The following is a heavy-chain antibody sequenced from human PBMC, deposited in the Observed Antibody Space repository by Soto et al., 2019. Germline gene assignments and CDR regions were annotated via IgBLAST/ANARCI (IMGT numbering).Heavy chain of an antibody. J-gene: IGHJ5*02. D-gene: IGHD3-10*01. CDR3: AGDRGLYGSGSYNPNWFDP. Sequence: SETLSLTCTVSGGSISSGDYYWSWIRQPPGKGLEWIGYIYYSGSTYYNPSLKSRVTISLDTSKNQFSLNLSSVTAADTAVYYCAGDRGLYGSGSYNPNWFDPWGQGTLVTVS. CDR2: IYYSGST. CDR1: GGSISSGDYY. V-gene: IGHV4-30-4*01.